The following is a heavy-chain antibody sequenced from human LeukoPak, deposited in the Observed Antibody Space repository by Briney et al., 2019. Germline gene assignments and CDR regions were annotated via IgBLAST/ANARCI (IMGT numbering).Heavy chain of an antibody. CDR1: GFSFSTYW. CDR2: IKQDGSEK. V-gene: IGHV3-7*01. J-gene: IGHJ4*02. D-gene: IGHD1-1*01. CDR3: VVTTRSRSFDY. Sequence: GGSLRLCCAASGFSFSTYWMSWVRQAPGKGLEWVASIKQDGSEKKYGDSVKGRFSVSRDNAENSLFLQMDSLRAEDTAFNYCVVTTRSRSFDYWGQGTLVTVSS.